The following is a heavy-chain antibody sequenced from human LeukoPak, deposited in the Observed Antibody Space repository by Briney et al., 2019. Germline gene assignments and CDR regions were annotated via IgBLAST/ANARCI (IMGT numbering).Heavy chain of an antibody. CDR1: GFTFSSYA. V-gene: IGHV3-23*01. D-gene: IGHD2-15*01. CDR2: IGHSGHTT. Sequence: PGGSLRLSCAASGFTFSSYAMSWVRQAPGEGLEWVSAIGHSGHTTYYADSVKGRFTISRDNSKNTLYLQMNSLRVEDTAVHYCAKTNVKYCNGGSCFDAFDIWGQGTMVTVSS. CDR3: AKTNVKYCNGGSCFDAFDI. J-gene: IGHJ3*02.